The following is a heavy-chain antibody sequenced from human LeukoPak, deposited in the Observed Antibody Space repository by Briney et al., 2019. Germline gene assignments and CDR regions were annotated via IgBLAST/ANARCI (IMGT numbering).Heavy chain of an antibody. J-gene: IGHJ4*02. CDR2: IYYNGYT. CDR3: ARLGGYYDY. D-gene: IGHD3-22*01. Sequence: SETLSLTCTVSGDSINGYYWSWIRQPPGKGLEWIGNIYYNGYTNYNPSLKSRVTISVDMSKNQFSLRLTSVTATDTAVYYCARLGGYYDYWGQGTLVTVSS. V-gene: IGHV4-59*08. CDR1: GDSINGYY.